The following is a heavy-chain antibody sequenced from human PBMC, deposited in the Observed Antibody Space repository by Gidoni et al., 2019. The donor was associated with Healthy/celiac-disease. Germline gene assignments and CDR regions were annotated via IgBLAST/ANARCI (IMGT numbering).Heavy chain of an antibody. J-gene: IGHJ5*02. CDR2: ISGSGGST. D-gene: IGHD3-3*01. CDR1: GFTFSSYA. Sequence: EVQLLESGGGLVQPGGSLRLSCAASGFTFSSYAMGWVRQAPGKGLEWVSAISGSGGSTYYADSVKGRFTISRDNSKNTLYLQMNSLRAEDTAVYYCAKDPQTELRFLEWFYWFDPWGQGTLVTVSS. CDR3: AKDPQTELRFLEWFYWFDP. V-gene: IGHV3-23*01.